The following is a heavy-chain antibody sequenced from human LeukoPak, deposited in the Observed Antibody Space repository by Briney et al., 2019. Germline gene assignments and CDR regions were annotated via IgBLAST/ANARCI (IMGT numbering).Heavy chain of an antibody. CDR3: AKRPRDTSGYYLRAFDI. Sequence: GGSLRLSCAASGFTFSNYAMTWVRQAPGKGLEWVSGISASGGTTYYADSVKGRFTISRDNSKNTLYLQMNSLRAEDTAVYYCAKRPRDTSGYYLRAFDIWGQGTMVTVSS. V-gene: IGHV3-23*01. J-gene: IGHJ3*02. D-gene: IGHD3-22*01. CDR1: GFTFSNYA. CDR2: ISASGGTT.